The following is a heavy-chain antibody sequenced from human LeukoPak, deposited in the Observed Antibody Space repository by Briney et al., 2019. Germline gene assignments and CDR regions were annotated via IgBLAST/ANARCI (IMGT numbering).Heavy chain of an antibody. CDR2: IYPGDSGT. CDR3: ARPDAAGPNGYYYGMDV. V-gene: IGHV5-51*01. CDR1: GYSFTSYW. J-gene: IGHJ6*04. D-gene: IGHD6-13*01. Sequence: GESLKISCKGSGYSFTSYWIGWVRQMPGKGLEWMGIIYPGDSGTRYSPSFQGQVTISADKSISTAYLQWSSLKASDTAMYYCARPDAAGPNGYYYGMDVWGEGTTVTVSS.